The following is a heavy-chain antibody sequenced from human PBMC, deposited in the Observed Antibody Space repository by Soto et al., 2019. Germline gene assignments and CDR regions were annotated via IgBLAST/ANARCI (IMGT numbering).Heavy chain of an antibody. CDR1: GFTFSSYG. D-gene: IGHD2-15*01. CDR2: ISYDGSNK. J-gene: IGHJ2*01. Sequence: QVQLVESGGGVVQPGRSLRLSCAASGFTFSSYGMHWVRQAPGKGLEWVAVISYDGSNKYYADSVKGRFTISRDNSKNTLYLKMNSLRAEDTAVYYCAKDTGSYWYFDLWGRGTLVTVSS. CDR3: AKDTGSYWYFDL. V-gene: IGHV3-30*18.